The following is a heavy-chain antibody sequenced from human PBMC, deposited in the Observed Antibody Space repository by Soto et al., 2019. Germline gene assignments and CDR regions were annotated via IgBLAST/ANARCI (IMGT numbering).Heavy chain of an antibody. J-gene: IGHJ6*02. CDR2: INHSGTP. CDR1: GGSFSGYY. Sequence: SETLSLTYAVYGGSFSGYYLSWILQPPGKGLECIGEINHSGTPNYNPSLKSQVTISVDTSKNQFSLKLSSVTAADTAVYYCARIRVTMVRGVIINYYYYGMDVWGQGTTVTVYS. D-gene: IGHD3-10*01. V-gene: IGHV4-34*01. CDR3: ARIRVTMVRGVIINYYYYGMDV.